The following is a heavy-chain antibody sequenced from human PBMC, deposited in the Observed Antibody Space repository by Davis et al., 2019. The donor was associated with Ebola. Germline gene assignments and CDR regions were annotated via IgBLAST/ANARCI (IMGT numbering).Heavy chain of an antibody. CDR3: ARDPPGEWEPRQSGY. D-gene: IGHD1-26*01. CDR2: IYSSGSI. V-gene: IGHV4-61*09. CDR1: GGSISSGSYY. J-gene: IGHJ4*02. Sequence: PSETLSLTCTVSGGSISSGSYYWNWLRQPAGKGLEWIGHIYSSGSINYNPSLKSRVTISVDTSNNQFSLKLTSVTAADSAVYYCARDPPGEWEPRQSGYWGQGTLVTVSS.